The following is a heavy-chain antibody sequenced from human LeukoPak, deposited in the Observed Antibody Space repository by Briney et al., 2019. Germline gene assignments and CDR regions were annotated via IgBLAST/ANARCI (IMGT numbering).Heavy chain of an antibody. D-gene: IGHD3-22*01. J-gene: IGHJ4*02. CDR3: AKGLGGVVVITNFDY. Sequence: PGGSLRLSCAASGFTFSSYAMSWVRQAPGKGLEWVSAISGSGGSTYYADSVKGRFTISRDNSKNTLYLQMNSLRAEDTAVYYCAKGLGGVVVITNFDYWGQGTLVTVSS. CDR1: GFTFSSYA. V-gene: IGHV3-23*01. CDR2: ISGSGGST.